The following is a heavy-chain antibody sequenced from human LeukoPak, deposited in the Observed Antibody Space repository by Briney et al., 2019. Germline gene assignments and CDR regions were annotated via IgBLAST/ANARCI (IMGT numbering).Heavy chain of an antibody. Sequence: GARQLSCAASGFSFRSHGMYWVRQAPGKGLEWVAIIWYDGSNKYYGDSVKGRFTISRDNSKNTLYLQMNSLRAEDTAVYYCARDRRAAVMDYWGQGTLVTVSS. J-gene: IGHJ4*02. D-gene: IGHD6-25*01. V-gene: IGHV3-33*01. CDR3: ARDRRAAVMDY. CDR2: IWYDGSNK. CDR1: GFSFRSHG.